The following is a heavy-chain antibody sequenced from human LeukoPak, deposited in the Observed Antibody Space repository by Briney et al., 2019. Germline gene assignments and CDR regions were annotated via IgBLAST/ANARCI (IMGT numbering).Heavy chain of an antibody. CDR1: GGSFSGYY. V-gene: IGHV4-34*01. J-gene: IGHJ6*03. D-gene: IGHD6-19*01. CDR2: INHSGST. CDR3: ARGHVPAGGWYRPYYYYYYMDV. Sequence: SETLSLTCAVYGGSFSGYYWSWIRQPPGKGLEWIGEINHSGSTNYNPSLKSRVTISVDTSKNQFSLKLSSVTAADTAVYYCARGHVPAGGWYRPYYYYYYMDVWGKGTTVTVSS.